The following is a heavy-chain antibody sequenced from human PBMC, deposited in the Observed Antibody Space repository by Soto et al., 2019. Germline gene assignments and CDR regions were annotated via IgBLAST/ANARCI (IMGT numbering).Heavy chain of an antibody. CDR3: ARRYGGNFDY. CDR1: GGSINSYY. D-gene: IGHD1-26*01. V-gene: IGHV4-59*01. Sequence: SETLSLTCTVSGGSINSYYWSWVGQPPGKGLEWIGYIYYSGSTNYNPSLKSRVTISVDTSKNQFSLKLRSVTGADTAVYYCARRYGGNFDYWGQGTLVTVS. CDR2: IYYSGST. J-gene: IGHJ4*02.